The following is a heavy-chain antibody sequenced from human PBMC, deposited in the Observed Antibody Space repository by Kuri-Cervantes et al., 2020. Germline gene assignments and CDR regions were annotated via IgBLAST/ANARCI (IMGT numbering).Heavy chain of an antibody. V-gene: IGHV4-34*01. Sequence: SQTLSLTCSVYGGSFSGYYRSWIRQPPGKGLEWIGEINHSGSTNYNPSLKSRVTISVDTSKNQFSLKLSSVTAADTAVYYCARGGGQWLSGSRKAKGWSDYWGQGTLVTVSS. D-gene: IGHD6-19*01. CDR1: GGSFSGYY. CDR3: ARGGGQWLSGSRKAKGWSDY. J-gene: IGHJ4*02. CDR2: INHSGST.